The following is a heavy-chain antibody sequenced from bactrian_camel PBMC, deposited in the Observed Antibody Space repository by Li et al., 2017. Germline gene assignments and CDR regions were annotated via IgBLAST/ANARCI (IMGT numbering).Heavy chain of an antibody. D-gene: IGHD2*01. V-gene: IGHV3S53*01. CDR3: AVDGPVAFCSDYPSDFGG. J-gene: IGHJ6*01. CDR2: IQDDGMK. Sequence: HVQLVESGGGSVQTGGSLTLSCVASGYSGSGSCMGWFRQAPGKEREMVAQIQDDGMKHYGGTAKGRYTISKDVAKDTLDLRMTSLEPEDSGMYYCAVDGPVAFCSDYPSDFGGWGKGTQVTVS. CDR1: GYSGSGSC.